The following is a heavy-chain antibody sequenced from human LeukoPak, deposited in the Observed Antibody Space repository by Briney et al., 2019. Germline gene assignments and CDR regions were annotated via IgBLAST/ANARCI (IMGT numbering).Heavy chain of an antibody. D-gene: IGHD6-13*01. CDR3: ARDTRGIAAAGNYYGMDV. V-gene: IGHV3-7*01. J-gene: IGHJ6*02. CDR1: GFTFSSDW. CDR2: IKQDGSEK. Sequence: GGSLRLSCAASGFTFSSDWMSWVRPAPGKGLEWVANIKQDGSEKYYVDSVTGRFTTSRDNAKNSLYLQMNRLRAEDTAVYYCARDTRGIAAAGNYYGMDVWGQGTTVTGSS.